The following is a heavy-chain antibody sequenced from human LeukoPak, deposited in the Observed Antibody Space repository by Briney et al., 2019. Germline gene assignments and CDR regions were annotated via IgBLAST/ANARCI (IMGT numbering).Heavy chain of an antibody. CDR3: AIPNSSWQRYFQH. D-gene: IGHD6-13*01. CDR1: GGSISSSSYY. V-gene: IGHV4-39*07. J-gene: IGHJ1*01. Sequence: SETLSLTCTVSGGSISSSSYYWGWIRQPPGKGLEWIGSIYYSGTTYYNPSLKSRVTISVDTSKNQFSLKLSSVTAADTAVYFCAIPNSSWQRYFQHWGQGTLVTVSS. CDR2: IYYSGTT.